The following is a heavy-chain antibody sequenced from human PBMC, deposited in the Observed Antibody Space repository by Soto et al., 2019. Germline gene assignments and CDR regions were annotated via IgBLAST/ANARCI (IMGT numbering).Heavy chain of an antibody. Sequence: PGGSLRLSCAASGFTFSSYGMHWVRQAPGKGLEWVAVISYDGSNKYYADSVKGRFTISRDNSKNTLYLQMNSLRAEDTAVYYCAKDLPPHFFLEWSQGGFDYWGQGTLVTVSS. D-gene: IGHD3-3*01. J-gene: IGHJ4*02. CDR2: ISYDGSNK. V-gene: IGHV3-30*18. CDR1: GFTFSSYG. CDR3: AKDLPPHFFLEWSQGGFDY.